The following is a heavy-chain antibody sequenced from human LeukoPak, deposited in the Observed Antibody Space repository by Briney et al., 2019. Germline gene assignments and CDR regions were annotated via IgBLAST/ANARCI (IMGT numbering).Heavy chain of an antibody. J-gene: IGHJ3*02. CDR1: GFTFSSYE. V-gene: IGHV3-48*03. CDR3: ARDFGRNGDFHAFDI. D-gene: IGHD4-17*01. CDR2: ISSSGSTI. Sequence: GGSLRLSCAASGFTFSSYEMNWVRQAPGKGLEWVSYISSSGSTIYYADSVKGRFTISRDNAKNSLYLQMNSLRAEDTAVYYCARDFGRNGDFHAFDIWGQGTMVTVSS.